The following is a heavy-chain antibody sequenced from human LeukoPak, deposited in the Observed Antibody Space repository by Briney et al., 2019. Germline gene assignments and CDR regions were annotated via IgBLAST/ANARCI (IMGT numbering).Heavy chain of an antibody. V-gene: IGHV1-69*05. J-gene: IGHJ5*02. CDR1: GGTFSSYA. CDR3: ARVPSIAAGGPLVP. Sequence: SVKVSCKASGGTFSSYAISWVRQAPGQGLEWMGGIIPIFGTANYAQKFQGRVTITTDESTSTAYMELSSLRSEDTAVYYCARVPSIAAGGPLVPWGQGTLVTVSS. D-gene: IGHD6-13*01. CDR2: IIPIFGTA.